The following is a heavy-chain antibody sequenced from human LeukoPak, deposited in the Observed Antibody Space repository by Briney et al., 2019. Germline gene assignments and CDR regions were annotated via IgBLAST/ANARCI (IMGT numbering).Heavy chain of an antibody. CDR3: ALHTGWYFDL. J-gene: IGHJ2*01. CDR2: ITGDGSST. CDR1: GFTFSGYW. D-gene: IGHD2-21*01. Sequence: PRGSLRLSCAASGFTFSGYWMHWVRQPPGKGLVWVSRITGDGSSTTYADSVKGRFTISRGNATHTLYLQMTCLRAEDTAVYCCALHTGWYFDLWGRGTLVTVSS. V-gene: IGHV3-74*03.